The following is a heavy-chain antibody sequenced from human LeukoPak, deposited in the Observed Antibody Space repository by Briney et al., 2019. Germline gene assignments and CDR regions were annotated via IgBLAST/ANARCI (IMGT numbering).Heavy chain of an antibody. Sequence: PGGSLRLSGEASGFTFSGYAMSWFRQAPGRGRSGVSAISGSGGSTYYADSVKGRFTISRDNSKNTLYLQMNSLRAEDTAVYYCAKYYDSSGYSYYFDYWGQGTLVTVSS. CDR1: GFTFSGYA. D-gene: IGHD3-22*01. CDR2: ISGSGGST. V-gene: IGHV3-23*01. CDR3: AKYYDSSGYSYYFDY. J-gene: IGHJ4*02.